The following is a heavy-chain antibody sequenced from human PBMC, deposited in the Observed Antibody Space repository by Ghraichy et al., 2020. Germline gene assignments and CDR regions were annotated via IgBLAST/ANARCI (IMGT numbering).Heavy chain of an antibody. Sequence: SETLSLTCAVYGGSFSGYYWSWIRQPPGKGLEWIGEINHSGSTNYNPSLKSRVTISVDTSKNQFSLKLSSVTAADTAVYYCVRGGGSYYYGSGSSPFDYWGQGTLVTVSS. CDR3: VRGGGSYYYGSGSSPFDY. J-gene: IGHJ4*02. D-gene: IGHD3-10*01. V-gene: IGHV4-34*01. CDR2: INHSGST. CDR1: GGSFSGYY.